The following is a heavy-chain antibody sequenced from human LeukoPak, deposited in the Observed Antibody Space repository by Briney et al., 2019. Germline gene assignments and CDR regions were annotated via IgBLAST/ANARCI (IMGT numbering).Heavy chain of an antibody. CDR1: GYTFTGYH. V-gene: IGHV1-46*01. CDR2: INPRGGST. D-gene: IGHD5-24*01. CDR3: ALTLVEMTTDEPFDY. Sequence: GASVKVSCKASGYTFTGYHIHWVRQAPGQGLEWMGIINPRGGSTSYAQKFQGRVTMTRDTSTSTVYMELSSLRSEDTAVYYCALTLVEMTTDEPFDYWGQGTLVTVSS. J-gene: IGHJ4*02.